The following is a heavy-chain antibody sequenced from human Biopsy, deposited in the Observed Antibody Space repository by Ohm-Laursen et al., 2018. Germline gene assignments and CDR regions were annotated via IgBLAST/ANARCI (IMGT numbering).Heavy chain of an antibody. CDR1: GDLVSSNDAA. J-gene: IGHJ5*01. CDR3: ARGTPTGIPFNWLDS. Sequence: SDTLSLTCAISGDLVSSNDAAWNWIRQSPSRGLEWLGRTYYRTKWYNDYALFVKGRITISAETSKNQVSLQLTSVTPEDTAVYYCARGTPTGIPFNWLDSWGQGALVTVSS. CDR2: TYYRTKWYN. D-gene: IGHD1-1*01. V-gene: IGHV6-1*01.